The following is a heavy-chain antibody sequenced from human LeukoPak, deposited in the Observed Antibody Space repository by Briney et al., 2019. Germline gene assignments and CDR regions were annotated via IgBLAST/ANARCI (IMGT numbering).Heavy chain of an antibody. D-gene: IGHD6-13*01. V-gene: IGHV1-18*01. Sequence: ASVKVSCKASGYTFTTYAIAWVRQAAGQGLEWMGWITAYNGHTNYAQKFQDRVTMTRDTSISTAYMELSRLRSDDTAVYYCARGTAAAAFDYWGQGTLVTVSS. J-gene: IGHJ4*02. CDR3: ARGTAAAAFDY. CDR2: ITAYNGHT. CDR1: GYTFTTYA.